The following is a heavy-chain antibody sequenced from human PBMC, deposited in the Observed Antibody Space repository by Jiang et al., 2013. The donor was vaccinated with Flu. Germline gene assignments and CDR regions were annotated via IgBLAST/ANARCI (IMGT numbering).Heavy chain of an antibody. J-gene: IGHJ3*02. D-gene: IGHD3-16*01. Sequence: GAEVKKPGESLKISCMGSGYSFTSYWIVWVRQMPGKGLEWMGIIYPGDSDTRYSPSFQGQVTISADKSIRTAYLQWSSLKASDTAMYHCARPRVGGAFDAFDIWGQGDNGHRLF. V-gene: IGHV5-51*03. CDR2: IYPGDSDT. CDR1: GYSFTSYW. CDR3: ARPRVGGAFDAFDI.